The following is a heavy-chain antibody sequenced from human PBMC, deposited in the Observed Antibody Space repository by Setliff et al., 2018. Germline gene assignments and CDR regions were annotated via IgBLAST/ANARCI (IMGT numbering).Heavy chain of an antibody. CDR3: ATVGSPVAGDDAFDV. CDR2: VYHDGRT. CDR1: DCSLAKCYY. V-gene: IGHV4-38-2*02. Sequence: LSLTCSFSDCSLAKCYYWGWIRQAPGKGLEWIGSVYHDGRTNYSPSLKSRLIISVDTSNNQFSLKLDSVTAADTAMYFCATVGSPVAGDDAFDVWGQGTMVTVSS. J-gene: IGHJ3*01. D-gene: IGHD6-19*01.